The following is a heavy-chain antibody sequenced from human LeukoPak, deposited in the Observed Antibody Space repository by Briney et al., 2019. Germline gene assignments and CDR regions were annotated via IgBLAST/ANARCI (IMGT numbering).Heavy chain of an antibody. CDR3: ARDHSVPIAAAGTALGTSSNDAFDI. V-gene: IGHV4-39*02. CDR2: IYYGGST. CDR1: GGSISSSSYY. J-gene: IGHJ3*02. Sequence: PSETLSLTCTVCGGSISSSSYYWGWIRQPPGKGLEWIGSIYYGGSTCYNPSLKSRVTISVDTSKNQFSLKLSSVTAADTAVYYCARDHSVPIAAAGTALGTSSNDAFDIWGQGTMVTVSS. D-gene: IGHD6-13*01.